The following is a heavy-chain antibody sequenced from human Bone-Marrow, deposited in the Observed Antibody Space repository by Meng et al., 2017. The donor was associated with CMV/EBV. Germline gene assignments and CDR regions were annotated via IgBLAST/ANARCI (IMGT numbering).Heavy chain of an antibody. Sequence: ASVKVSCKASGYTFTSYGISWVRQAPGQGLEWMGWISAYNGNTNYAQKLQGRVTMTTDTSTSTAYMELRSLRSDDTAVYYCARVGSYSGSYPYFDYWGQGTLVTGSS. V-gene: IGHV1-18*01. CDR1: GYTFTSYG. CDR3: ARVGSYSGSYPYFDY. CDR2: ISAYNGNT. J-gene: IGHJ4*02. D-gene: IGHD1-26*01.